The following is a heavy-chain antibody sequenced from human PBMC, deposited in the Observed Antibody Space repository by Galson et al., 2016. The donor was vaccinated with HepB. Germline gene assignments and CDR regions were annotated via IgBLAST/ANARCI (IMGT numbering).Heavy chain of an antibody. CDR2: VSQDGVST. J-gene: IGHJ4*02. Sequence: SLRLSCAASGIMFRGFWIHWVRQVPGKALVWVSRVSQDGVSTSYADSVKGRFSISRDDARKTVYLQMNSLRAEDTAIYYCARSSSWGPFDFWGQGTLVTVSS. CDR1: GIMFRGFW. CDR3: ARSSSWGPFDF. V-gene: IGHV3-74*03. D-gene: IGHD6-13*01.